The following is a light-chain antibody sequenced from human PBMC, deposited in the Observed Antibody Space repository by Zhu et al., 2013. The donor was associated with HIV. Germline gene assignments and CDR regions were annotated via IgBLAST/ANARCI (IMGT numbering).Light chain of an antibody. J-gene: IGKJ5*01. Sequence: EIVMTQSPATLSLSPGERATLSCRASQTVSSNLAWYQQKPGQVPRLLVHGPSTRATGTPARFSGSGSGTEFTLTISSLQSEDFCSLYCQQYSKWPITFGQGTRLEIK. CDR1: QTVSSN. V-gene: IGKV3-15*01. CDR3: QQYSKWPIT. CDR2: GPS.